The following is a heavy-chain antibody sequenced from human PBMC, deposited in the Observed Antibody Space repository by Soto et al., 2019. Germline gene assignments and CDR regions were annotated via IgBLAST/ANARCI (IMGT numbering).Heavy chain of an antibody. D-gene: IGHD3-22*01. CDR2: ISGSGGST. CDR1: GFTFSSYA. CDR3: AKGKMSESMIVVVDAFDI. V-gene: IGHV3-23*01. J-gene: IGHJ3*02. Sequence: GGSRRLSCAASGFTFSSYAMSWGRKAPGKGREGVSAISGSGGSTYYADSVKGRFTISRDNSKNTLYLQMNSLRAEDTAVYYCAKGKMSESMIVVVDAFDIWGQGTMVTVSS.